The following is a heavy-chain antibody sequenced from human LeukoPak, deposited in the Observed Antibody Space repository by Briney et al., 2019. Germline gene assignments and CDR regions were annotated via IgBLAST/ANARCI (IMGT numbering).Heavy chain of an antibody. CDR1: GYTFTSYD. CDR2: MNPNSGNT. V-gene: IGHV1-8*01. CDR3: ARPSRRWLSHFDY. J-gene: IGHJ4*02. Sequence: GASVKVSCKASGYTFTSYDINWVRQAPGQGLEWMGWMNPNSGNTGYAQKFQGRVTMTRNTSISTAYMELSSLRSEDTAVYYCARPSRRWLSHFDYWGQGTLVTVSS. D-gene: IGHD5-24*01.